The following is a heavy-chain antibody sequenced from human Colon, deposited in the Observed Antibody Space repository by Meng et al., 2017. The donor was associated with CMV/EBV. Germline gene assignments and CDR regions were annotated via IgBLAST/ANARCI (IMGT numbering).Heavy chain of an antibody. CDR1: GFTFSSYS. J-gene: IGHJ4*02. CDR2: ISSSSYT. CDR3: ARKMVGATLDY. D-gene: IGHD1-26*01. V-gene: IGHV3-21*01. Sequence: GGSLRLSCAASGFTFSSYSMNWVRQAPGKGLEWVSSISSSSYTYYADSVKGRFTISRDNAKNSLYLQMNSLRAEDTAVYYCARKMVGATLDYWGQGTLVTVSS.